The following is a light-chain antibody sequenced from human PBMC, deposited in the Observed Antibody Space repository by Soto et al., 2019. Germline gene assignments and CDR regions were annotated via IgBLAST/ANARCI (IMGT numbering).Light chain of an antibody. CDR3: QQRSNWPST. CDR1: QSVSRY. V-gene: IGKV3-11*01. Sequence: EIVLTQSPATLSLSPGERATLSCRASQSVSRYLAWYQQKPGQAPRLLIYDASNRATGIPARFSGSGSGTDFTLTITSLEPDDFAVYYCQQRSNWPSTFGGGTKVEI. CDR2: DAS. J-gene: IGKJ4*01.